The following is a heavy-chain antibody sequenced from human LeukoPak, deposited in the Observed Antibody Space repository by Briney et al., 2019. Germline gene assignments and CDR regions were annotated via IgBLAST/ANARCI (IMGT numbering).Heavy chain of an antibody. D-gene: IGHD6-13*01. CDR1: GGSISSSSYY. Sequence: PSETLSLTCTVSGGSISSSSYYWGWIRQPPGKGLEWIGSIEYSGSTYYNPSLKSRVTISVDTSKHQFSLKLSSVTAADTAVYYCARHHIAAAGKVRHLFDPWGQGTLVTGSS. CDR3: ARHHIAAAGKVRHLFDP. CDR2: IEYSGST. J-gene: IGHJ5*02. V-gene: IGHV4-39*01.